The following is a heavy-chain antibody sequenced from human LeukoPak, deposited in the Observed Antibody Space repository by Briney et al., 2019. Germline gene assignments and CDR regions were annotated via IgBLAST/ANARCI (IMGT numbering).Heavy chain of an antibody. D-gene: IGHD1-1*01. V-gene: IGHV4-39*07. CDR1: GGSISSSSYY. J-gene: IGHJ6*03. CDR3: ARATYDHIPYYYYYMDV. CDR2: IYYSGST. Sequence: PSETLSLTCTVSGGSISSSSYYWGWIRQPPGKGLEWIGSIYYSGSTYYNPSLKSRVTISVDTSKNQFSLKLSSVTAADTAVYYCARATYDHIPYYYYYMDVWGQGTMVTVSS.